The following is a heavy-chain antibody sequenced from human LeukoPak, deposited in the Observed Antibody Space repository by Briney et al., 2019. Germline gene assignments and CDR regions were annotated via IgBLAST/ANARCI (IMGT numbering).Heavy chain of an antibody. CDR2: IRSKAYGGTT. Sequence: GRSVRLSCTASGFTFGDYAMSWFRQAPGKGLVGVGFIRSKAYGGTTEYAASVKGRFNISRDDSKSIAYLQMDSLKTEDTAMSYYTSGNGGYDNSFDIWGQGTMVTVSS. D-gene: IGHD2-8*01. CDR1: GFTFGDYA. CDR3: TSGNGGYDNSFDI. J-gene: IGHJ3*02. V-gene: IGHV3-49*03.